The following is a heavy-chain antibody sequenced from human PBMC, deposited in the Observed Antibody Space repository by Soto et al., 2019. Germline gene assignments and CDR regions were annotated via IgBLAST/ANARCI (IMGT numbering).Heavy chain of an antibody. CDR3: ARGAVAGIAYYLDY. CDR2: ISYDGSNQ. V-gene: IGHV3-30*03. D-gene: IGHD2-15*01. Sequence: QVQLVESGGGVVQPGKSLRLSCAASGFRFSGTGMHWVRQAPVKGLEWLAVISYDGSNQFHADSVKGRFTISRDNSMNTLYLQLNSLSPEDTAVYYCARGAVAGIAYYLDYWGQGTLVTVSS. CDR1: GFRFSGTG. J-gene: IGHJ4*02.